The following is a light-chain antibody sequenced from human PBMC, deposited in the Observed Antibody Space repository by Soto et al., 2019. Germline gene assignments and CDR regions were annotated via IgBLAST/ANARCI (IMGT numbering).Light chain of an antibody. Sequence: EIVMTQSPATLSVSPGERATLSCRASQSVRSDLAWYPQKLGQAPRLLIYAASTRATGIPVRFSGSESGTEFTLTISSLQSEDFGVYYCQQYDNWPLTFGGGTKVEIK. CDR3: QQYDNWPLT. CDR1: QSVRSD. J-gene: IGKJ4*01. CDR2: AAS. V-gene: IGKV3-15*01.